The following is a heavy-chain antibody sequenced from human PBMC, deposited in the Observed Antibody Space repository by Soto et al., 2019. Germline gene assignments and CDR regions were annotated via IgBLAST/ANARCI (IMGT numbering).Heavy chain of an antibody. Sequence: SETLSLTCAVYGGSFSGYYWSWIRQPPGKGLEWIGEINHSGSTNYNPSLKSRVTISVDTSKNQFSLKLSSVTAADTAVYYCARGRFRGLFDYWGQGTLVTVSS. J-gene: IGHJ4*02. CDR1: GGSFSGYY. V-gene: IGHV4-34*01. CDR2: INHSGST. D-gene: IGHD3-16*01. CDR3: ARGRFRGLFDY.